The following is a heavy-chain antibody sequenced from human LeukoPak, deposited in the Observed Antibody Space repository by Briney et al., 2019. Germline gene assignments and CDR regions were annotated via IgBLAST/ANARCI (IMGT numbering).Heavy chain of an antibody. CDR3: ARDHCYYYYMDV. J-gene: IGHJ6*03. CDR1: GGTFSSYA. Sequence: ASVKVSCKASGGTFSSYAISWVRQAPGEGLEWMGRIIPIFGTANYAQKFQGRVKITTDESTSTAYMELSSLRSEDTAVYYCARDHCYYYYMDVWGKGTTVTVSS. V-gene: IGHV1-69*05. CDR2: IIPIFGTA.